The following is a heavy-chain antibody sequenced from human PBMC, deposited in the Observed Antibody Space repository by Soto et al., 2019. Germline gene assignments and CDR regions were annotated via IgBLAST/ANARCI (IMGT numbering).Heavy chain of an antibody. CDR2: ISGSGGST. CDR1: GFLFPTYP. V-gene: IGHV3-23*01. CDR3: ANDMGDYLTIRSLYYYFYGLDV. D-gene: IGHD4-17*01. J-gene: IGHJ6*01. Sequence: GGSLRLPLASSGFLFPTYPMTWDRQAPGKGLEWVSIISGSGGSTHYADPVKGRFSISRDNSQNTLYLQLDSLRADDTSVFYCANDMGDYLTIRSLYYYFYGLDVWGQGTTVTGSS.